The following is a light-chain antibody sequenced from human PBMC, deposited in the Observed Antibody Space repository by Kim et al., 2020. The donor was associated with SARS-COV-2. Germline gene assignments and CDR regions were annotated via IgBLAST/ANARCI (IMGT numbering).Light chain of an antibody. Sequence: QLVLTQPPSAAGTPGQRVTISCSGGTSNIGIHAVNWYQHLPGTAPKLLIFINNQRPSGVPDRFSASKSGTSASLAISGLQSGDEAEYYCAAWDDNVNGWVFGGGTQLTVL. CDR2: INN. V-gene: IGLV1-44*01. CDR3: AAWDDNVNGWV. J-gene: IGLJ3*02. CDR1: TSNIGIHA.